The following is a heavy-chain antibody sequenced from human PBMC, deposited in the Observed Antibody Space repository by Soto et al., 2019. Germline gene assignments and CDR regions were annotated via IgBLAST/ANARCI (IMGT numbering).Heavy chain of an antibody. D-gene: IGHD6-6*01. J-gene: IGHJ3*02. CDR3: ASHSSSAERIDAFDI. CDR1: GYSFTSYW. V-gene: IGHV5-51*01. CDR2: IYPGDSDT. Sequence: GESLKISCKGSGYSFTSYWIGWVRQMPGKGLEWMGIIYPGDSDTRYSPSFQGQVTISADKSISTAYLQWSSLKASDTAMYYCASHSSSAERIDAFDIWGQGTMVTVSS.